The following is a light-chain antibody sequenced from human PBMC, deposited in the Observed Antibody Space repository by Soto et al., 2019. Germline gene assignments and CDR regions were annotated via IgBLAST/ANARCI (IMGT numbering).Light chain of an antibody. J-gene: IGKJ5*01. Sequence: DIQMTQSPSSLSVSVGDRVTITCQASHDITNFLNWYQQKPGKAPKLLIYDVSKLETGVPSRFSGSGSGTDFTLTISSLQPEDSATYFCQQYDDLPITFGQGTRLDVK. CDR3: QQYDDLPIT. V-gene: IGKV1-33*01. CDR1: HDITNF. CDR2: DVS.